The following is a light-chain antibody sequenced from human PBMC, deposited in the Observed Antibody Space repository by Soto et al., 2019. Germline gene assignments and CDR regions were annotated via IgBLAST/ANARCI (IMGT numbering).Light chain of an antibody. Sequence: EIVLTQSPGTLSLSPGERATLSCRASQTITSGYFAWYQQKPGQAPRLLIYGASSRATGVADRFGGSGSGTDFTLTISRLEPEDFAVYYCQQYGGSPPITFGQGTRLEIK. CDR1: QTITSGY. V-gene: IGKV3-20*01. J-gene: IGKJ5*01. CDR2: GAS. CDR3: QQYGGSPPIT.